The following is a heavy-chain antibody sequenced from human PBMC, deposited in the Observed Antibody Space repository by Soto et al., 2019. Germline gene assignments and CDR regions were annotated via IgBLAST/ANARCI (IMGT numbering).Heavy chain of an antibody. CDR2: ISYDGSNK. CDR3: ARVGESAPYGMDV. V-gene: IGHV3-30-3*01. Sequence: QVQLVESGGGVVQPGRSLRLSCAASGFTFSRYAMHWVRQAPGKGLEWVAVISYDGSNKQYADSVKGRFTISRDNSKNTSYLQMNSLIAEDTAVYYCARVGESAPYGMDVWGQGTTVTVSS. J-gene: IGHJ6*02. CDR1: GFTFSRYA.